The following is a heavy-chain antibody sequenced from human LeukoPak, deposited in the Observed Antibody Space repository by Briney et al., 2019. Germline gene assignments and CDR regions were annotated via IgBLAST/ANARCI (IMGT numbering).Heavy chain of an antibody. J-gene: IGHJ6*03. D-gene: IGHD4-17*01. Sequence: AGESLKISCKGSGYSFTSYWIGWVRQMPGKGLEWIGIIYPGDSDTRYSPSFQGQVTISADKSISTAYLQWSSLKASDTAMYYCARHIPKPTAIKRGSYYYMDVWGKGTTVTISS. CDR1: GYSFTSYW. CDR2: IYPGDSDT. CDR3: ARHIPKPTAIKRGSYYYMDV. V-gene: IGHV5-51*01.